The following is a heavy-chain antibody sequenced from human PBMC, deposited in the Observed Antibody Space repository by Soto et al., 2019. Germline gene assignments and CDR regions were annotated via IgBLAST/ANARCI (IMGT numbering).Heavy chain of an antibody. J-gene: IGHJ5*02. CDR2: IKQDGSEK. V-gene: IGHV3-7*03. CDR3: ARDAAAARPCWFDP. CDR1: GFTFSSYW. D-gene: IGHD6-6*01. Sequence: GGSLRLSCAASGFTFSSYWMSWVRQAPGKGLEWVANIKQDGSEKYYVDSVKGRFTISRDNAKNSLYLQMDSLRAEDTAVYYCARDAAAARPCWFDPWGQGTLVTVSS.